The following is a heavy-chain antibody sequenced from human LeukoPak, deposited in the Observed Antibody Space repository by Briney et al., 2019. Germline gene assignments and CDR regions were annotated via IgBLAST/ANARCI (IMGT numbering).Heavy chain of an antibody. CDR2: IYYSGST. J-gene: IGHJ3*02. V-gene: IGHV4-59*08. Sequence: PSETLSLTCTVSGVSIISYYWSWIRQPPGKGLEWIGNIYYSGSTNHNPSLKSRVTISVDTSKNQFSLKLSSVTAADTAVYYCARHLHSSSWSPFDIWGQGTMVTVSS. CDR3: ARHLHSSSWSPFDI. D-gene: IGHD6-13*01. CDR1: GVSIISYY.